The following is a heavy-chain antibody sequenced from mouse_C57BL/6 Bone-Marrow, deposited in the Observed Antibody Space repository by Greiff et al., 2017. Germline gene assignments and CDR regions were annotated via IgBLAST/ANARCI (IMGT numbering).Heavy chain of an antibody. Sequence: EVQRVESGGGLVKPGGSLKLSCAASGFTFSSYAMSWVRQTPEKRLEWVATISDGGSYTYYPDNVKGRFTISRDNAKNNLYLQMSHLKSEDTAMYYCAREDLPTIVTTYYFDYWGQGTTLTVSS. J-gene: IGHJ2*01. CDR1: GFTFSSYA. CDR3: AREDLPTIVTTYYFDY. CDR2: ISDGGSYT. D-gene: IGHD2-5*01. V-gene: IGHV5-4*01.